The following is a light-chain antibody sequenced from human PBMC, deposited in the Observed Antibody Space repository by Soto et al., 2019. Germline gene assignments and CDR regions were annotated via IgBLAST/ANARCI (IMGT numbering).Light chain of an antibody. V-gene: IGKV1-39*01. Sequence: DIKMTQSPSTLSGSVGDRVTITGRASQTISSWLAWYQQKPGKAPNLLIYAASNLQSGVPSRFSGSGSVTDFTLTISSLQPEDFATYYCQQSYSTPQTFGQGTKVDIK. J-gene: IGKJ1*01. CDR2: AAS. CDR1: QTISSW. CDR3: QQSYSTPQT.